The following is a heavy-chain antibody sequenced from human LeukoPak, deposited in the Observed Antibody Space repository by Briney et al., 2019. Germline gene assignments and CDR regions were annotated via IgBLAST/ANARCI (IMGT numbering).Heavy chain of an antibody. CDR3: ARAARQGFTMIVVPFFYFDL. Sequence: SETLSLTCTVSGGSINSGASDWGWIRQHPKRGLEWVGYINHSGSTYYNPSLGSRVTMSVDTSKNQFSLKLSSVTAADSAVYYCARAARQGFTMIVVPFFYFDLWGRGTLVTVSS. CDR2: INHSGST. V-gene: IGHV4-31*03. D-gene: IGHD3-22*01. CDR1: GGSINSGASD. J-gene: IGHJ2*01.